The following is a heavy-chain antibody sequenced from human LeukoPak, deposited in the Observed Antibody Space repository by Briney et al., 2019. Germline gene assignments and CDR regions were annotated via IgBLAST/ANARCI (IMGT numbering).Heavy chain of an antibody. CDR3: ARGAGY. CDR2: IKQDGSER. Sequence: GGAPRLSCAASGVTFSGYWTSSVRDAPGGGVEWVANIKQDGSERYYVDSVRGGFTISRDNAKNSLYLQMNILRAEDTAVYYCARGAGYWGQGTLVTVSS. CDR1: GVTFSGYW. J-gene: IGHJ4*02. D-gene: IGHD6-25*01. V-gene: IGHV3-7*01.